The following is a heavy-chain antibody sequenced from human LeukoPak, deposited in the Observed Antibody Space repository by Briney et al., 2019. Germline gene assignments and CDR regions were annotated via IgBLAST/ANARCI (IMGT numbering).Heavy chain of an antibody. V-gene: IGHV3-73*01. CDR1: GFTFSGSA. CDR3: TRRASTVDY. CDR2: IRSKANSYAT. J-gene: IGHJ4*02. Sequence: GGSLRLSCAASGFTFSGSAMHWVRQASGKGLEWVGRIRSKANSYATAYAASVKGRFTISRDDSKNTAYLQMNSLETEDTAVYYCTRRASTVDYWGQGTLVTVSS.